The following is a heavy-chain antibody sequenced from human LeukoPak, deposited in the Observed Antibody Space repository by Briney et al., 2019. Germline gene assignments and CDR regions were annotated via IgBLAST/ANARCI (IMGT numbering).Heavy chain of an antibody. CDR3: ARDALQVAFDI. CDR1: GFTFSSYG. Sequence: GGSLRLSCAASGFTFSSYGMHWVRQAPGKGLEWVAVIWYDGSNKYYADSVKGRFTISRDNSKNTLYLQMNSLRAEDTAVYYCARDALQVAFDIWGQGTMVTASS. J-gene: IGHJ3*02. V-gene: IGHV3-33*01. CDR2: IWYDGSNK.